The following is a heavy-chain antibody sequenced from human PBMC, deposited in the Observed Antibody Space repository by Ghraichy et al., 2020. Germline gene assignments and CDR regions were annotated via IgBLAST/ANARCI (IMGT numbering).Heavy chain of an antibody. J-gene: IGHJ5*02. Sequence: ASVKVSCKASGYTFTSYDINWVRQATGQGLEWMGWMNPNSGNTGYAQKFQGRVTMTRNTSISTAYMELSSLRSEDTAVYYCARGNVVVPAAIIIRSSWFDPWGQGTLVTVSS. CDR3: ARGNVVVPAAIIIRSSWFDP. CDR1: GYTFTSYD. D-gene: IGHD2-2*02. V-gene: IGHV1-8*01. CDR2: MNPNSGNT.